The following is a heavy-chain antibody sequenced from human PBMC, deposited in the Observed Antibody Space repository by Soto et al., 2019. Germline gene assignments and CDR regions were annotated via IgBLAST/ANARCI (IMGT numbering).Heavy chain of an antibody. CDR3: ARAGYFDSLLSGDSDYYYYHGMDV. CDR2: ISSSSSYI. CDR1: GFTLSSYS. Sequence: LRLSCAASGFTLSSYSMNWVRQAPGKGLEWVSSISSSSSYIYYADSVKGRFTISRDNAKNSLYLQMNSLRAEDKAVYYCARAGYFDSLLSGDSDYYYYHGMDVWGQGTTVTVSS. J-gene: IGHJ6*02. V-gene: IGHV3-21*01. D-gene: IGHD3-9*01.